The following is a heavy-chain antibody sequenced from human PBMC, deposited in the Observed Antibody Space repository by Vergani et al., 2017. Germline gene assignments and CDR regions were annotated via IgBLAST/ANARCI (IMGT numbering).Heavy chain of an antibody. J-gene: IGHJ6*02. Sequence: QLQLQESGPGLVKPSETLSLTCTVSGGSISSSSYYWGWIRQPPGKGLEWIGSIYYSGSTYYNPSLKSRVTISVDTSKNQFSLKLSSVTAADTAVYYCARVTYYYGSGSYYGYYYYGMDVWGQGTTVTDSS. CDR1: GGSISSSSYY. CDR2: IYYSGST. D-gene: IGHD3-10*01. V-gene: IGHV4-39*01. CDR3: ARVTYYYGSGSYYGYYYYGMDV.